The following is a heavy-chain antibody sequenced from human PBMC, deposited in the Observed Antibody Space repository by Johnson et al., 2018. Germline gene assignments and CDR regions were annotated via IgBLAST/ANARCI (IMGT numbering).Heavy chain of an antibody. CDR3: AKRMSPTPLRCEAFES. CDR2: IGSGSNT. V-gene: IGHV3-23*04. J-gene: IGHJ3*02. D-gene: IGHD2-2*01. CDR1: GFTFSNYA. Sequence: VQLVESGGGLVQPGGSLRLSCAASGFTFSNYAMTWVRQAPGEGLDWVSTIGSGSNTFYADSVKGRFTISRDNSKNTLYLQMNSLRADDTAVYYCAKRMSPTPLRCEAFESWGQGTMVTVSS.